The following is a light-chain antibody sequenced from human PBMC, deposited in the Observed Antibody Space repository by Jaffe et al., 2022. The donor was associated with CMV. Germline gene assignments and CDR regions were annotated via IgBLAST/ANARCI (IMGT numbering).Light chain of an antibody. J-gene: IGLJ1*01. CDR2: DVI. CDR3: CSYAGSSRHV. Sequence: QSALTQPRSVSGSPGQSVAISCTGASSDFGGHDYVSWYQHHPGKAPRLIIYDVIKRPSGVPGRFSGSKSGNTASLTISGLQVEDEADYYCCSYAGSSRHVFGVGTKVTV. V-gene: IGLV2-11*01. CDR1: SSDFGGHDY.